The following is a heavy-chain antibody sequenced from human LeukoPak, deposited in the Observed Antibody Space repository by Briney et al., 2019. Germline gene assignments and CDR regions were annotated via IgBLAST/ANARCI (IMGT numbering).Heavy chain of an antibody. CDR2: IIPIFGTA. V-gene: IGHV1-69*13. CDR1: GGTFSSYA. J-gene: IGHJ4*02. D-gene: IGHD2-15*01. CDR3: ARYCSGGSCYFDY. Sequence: SVKVSCKASGGTFSSYAISWVRQAPGQGLEWMGGIIPIFGTANYAQKFQGRVTITADESTSTAYMELSSLRSEDTAVYYCARYCSGGSCYFDYWGQGTLVTVSS.